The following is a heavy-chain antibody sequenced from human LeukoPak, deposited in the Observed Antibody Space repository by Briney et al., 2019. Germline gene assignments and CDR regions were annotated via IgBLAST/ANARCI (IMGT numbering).Heavy chain of an antibody. CDR1: GFTFSSYA. J-gene: IGHJ4*02. CDR2: ISGSGYST. CDR3: AKPPYGNSDYYPFDS. V-gene: IGHV3-23*01. Sequence: GTSLRLSCAASGFTFSSYALSWVRQAPGKGLEWVSAISGSGYSTYYADSVKGRFTISRDNSKNTLYLQVNSLRAEDTAVYYCAKPPYGNSDYYPFDSWGQGTLVSVSS. D-gene: IGHD3-22*01.